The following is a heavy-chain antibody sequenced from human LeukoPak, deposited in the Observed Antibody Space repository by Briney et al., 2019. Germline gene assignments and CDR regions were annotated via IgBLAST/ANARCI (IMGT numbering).Heavy chain of an antibody. J-gene: IGHJ3*02. CDR2: IKEDGSEK. V-gene: IGHV3-7*05. CDR1: GFTFSTSW. CDR3: ATARVLGI. Sequence: PGGSLRLSCAASGFTFSTSWMSWVRQAPGKGLEWVANIKEDGSEKNYVDSVKGRFTISRDNAKNSLYLQMNSLRAEDTAVYYCATARVLGIWGQGTMVTVSS. D-gene: IGHD3-3*01.